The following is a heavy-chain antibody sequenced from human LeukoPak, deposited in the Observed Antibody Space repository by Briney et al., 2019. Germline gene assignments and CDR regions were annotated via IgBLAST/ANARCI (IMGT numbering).Heavy chain of an antibody. CDR2: IYHSGST. CDR1: GYSITSGYN. D-gene: IGHD2-2*02. J-gene: IGHJ4*02. CDR3: VRYCSSTTCYTRAVDY. Sequence: SETLSLTCTVSGYSITSGYNWAWIRQPPGKVLEWIGSIYHSGSTYYNPSLKSRVTISVDTSKNQFSLKMSSVTAADTAVYYCVRYCSSTTCYTRAVDYWGQGTLVTVSS. V-gene: IGHV4-38-2*02.